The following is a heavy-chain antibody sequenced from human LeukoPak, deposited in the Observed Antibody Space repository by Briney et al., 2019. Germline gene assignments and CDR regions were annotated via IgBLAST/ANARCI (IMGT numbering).Heavy chain of an antibody. CDR3: AREPKYGSGSYHLDY. V-gene: IGHV4-38-2*02. J-gene: IGHJ4*02. Sequence: SETLSLTCAVSGYSISSGYYWGWIRQPPGKGLEWIGSIYHSGSTYYNPSLKSRVTISVDTSKNQFSLKLSSVTAADTAVYYCAREPKYGSGSYHLDYWGQGTLVTVSS. CDR2: IYHSGST. CDR1: GYSISSGYY. D-gene: IGHD3-10*01.